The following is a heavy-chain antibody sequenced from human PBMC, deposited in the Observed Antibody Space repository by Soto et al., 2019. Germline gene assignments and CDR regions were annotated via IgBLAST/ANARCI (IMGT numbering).Heavy chain of an antibody. CDR2: IWYDGSNK. J-gene: IGHJ6*02. D-gene: IGHD3-10*01. CDR1: GFTFSSYG. V-gene: IGHV3-33*01. Sequence: VQLVESGGGVVQPGRSLRLSCAASGFTFSSYGMHWVRQAPGKGLEWVAVIWYDGSNKYYADSVKGRFTISRDNSKNTLYLQMNSLRAEDTAVYYCARVYGDTMVRGVYYYYYGMDVWGQGTTVTVSS. CDR3: ARVYGDTMVRGVYYYYYGMDV.